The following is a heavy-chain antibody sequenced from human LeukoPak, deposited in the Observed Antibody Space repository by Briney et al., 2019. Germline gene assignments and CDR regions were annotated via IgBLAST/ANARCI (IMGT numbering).Heavy chain of an antibody. V-gene: IGHV1-24*01. CDR3: AIDVGELLTY. CDR1: GYALTELS. J-gene: IGHJ4*02. Sequence: GASVKVSCKVSGYALTELSMHWVRQAPGKGLEWMGGVDPEDGEIIYAQKFQGRVTMTEDTSTDTAYMELSSLRSEDTAVYYCAIDVGELLTYWGQGTLVTVSS. CDR2: VDPEDGEI. D-gene: IGHD1-26*01.